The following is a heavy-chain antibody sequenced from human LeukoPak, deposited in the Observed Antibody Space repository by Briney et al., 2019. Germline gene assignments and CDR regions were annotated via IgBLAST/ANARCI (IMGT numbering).Heavy chain of an antibody. D-gene: IGHD3-22*01. CDR3: ARGAANYYDSSGYSHYYFDY. V-gene: IGHV1-69*13. CDR1: GYTFTSYG. Sequence: ASVKVSCKASGYTFTSYGISWVRQAPGQGLEWMGGIIPIFGTANYAQKFQGRVTITADESTSTAYMELSSLRSEDTAVYYCARGAANYYDSSGYSHYYFDYWGQGTLVTVSS. CDR2: IIPIFGTA. J-gene: IGHJ4*02.